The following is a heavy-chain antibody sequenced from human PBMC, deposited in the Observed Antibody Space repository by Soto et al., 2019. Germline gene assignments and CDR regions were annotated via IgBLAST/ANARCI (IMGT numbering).Heavy chain of an antibody. J-gene: IGHJ1*01. V-gene: IGHV3-33*01. Sequence: GGSLRLSCAASGFTFSSYGMHWVRQAPGKGLEWVAVIWYDGSNKYYADSVKGRFTISRDNSKNTLYLQMSSLRNEDTAVYYCARDPRVETTLMAVFQGWGQGTLVTVSS. CDR1: GFTFSSYG. D-gene: IGHD3-3*01. CDR2: IWYDGSNK. CDR3: ARDPRVETTLMAVFQG.